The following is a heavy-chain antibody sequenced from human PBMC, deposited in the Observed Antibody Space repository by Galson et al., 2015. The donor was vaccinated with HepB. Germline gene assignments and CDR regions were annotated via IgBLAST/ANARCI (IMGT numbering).Heavy chain of an antibody. CDR3: AKDTVSYFFDY. Sequence: SLRLSCAASGFTFSSYGMSWVRQAPGKGLEWVSGIRGSGSGGGKYYADSVKGRFTISRDNSKNTVYLQMNSLRAEDTAVYYCAKDTVSYFFDYWGQGTLVTVSS. J-gene: IGHJ4*02. D-gene: IGHD4-17*01. CDR2: IRGSGSGGGK. V-gene: IGHV3-23*01. CDR1: GFTFSSYG.